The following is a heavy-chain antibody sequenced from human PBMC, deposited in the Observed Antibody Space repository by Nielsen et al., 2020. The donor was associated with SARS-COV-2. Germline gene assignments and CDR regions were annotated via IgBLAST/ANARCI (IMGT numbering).Heavy chain of an antibody. CDR2: INTNTGNP. D-gene: IGHD1-26*01. CDR1: GYTFSNYA. Sequence: ASVKVSCKASGYTFSNYAMNWVRQAPGQGLEWMGRINTNTGNPTYAQGFTGRFAFSLDTSVSTAYLQISSLKAEDTAVYYCARAKWELHYYGMDVWGQGTTVTVSS. V-gene: IGHV7-4-1*02. J-gene: IGHJ6*02. CDR3: ARAKWELHYYGMDV.